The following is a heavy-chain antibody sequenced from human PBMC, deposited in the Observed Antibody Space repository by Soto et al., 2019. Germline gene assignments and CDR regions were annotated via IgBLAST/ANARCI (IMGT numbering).Heavy chain of an antibody. V-gene: IGHV5-51*01. CDR1: GYSFTIYW. J-gene: IGHJ6*02. CDR2: IYPGDSDT. CDR3: ARIGVEAVAGYYYYGMDV. D-gene: IGHD6-19*01. Sequence: GESLKISCKGSGYSFTIYWIGWVRQMPGKGLEWMGIIYPGDSDTRYSPSFQGQVTISADKSISTAYLQWSNLKASDTATYYCARIGVEAVAGYYYYGMDVWGQGTTVTVSS.